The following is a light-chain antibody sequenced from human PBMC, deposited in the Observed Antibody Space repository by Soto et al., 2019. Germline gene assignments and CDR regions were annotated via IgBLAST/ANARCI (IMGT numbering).Light chain of an antibody. CDR1: SSDVGDYNY. J-gene: IGLJ2*01. V-gene: IGLV2-8*01. Sequence: QSALTQPPSASGSPGQSVTISCTGTSSDVGDYNYVSWYQQHPGKAPKLMIFEVTKRPSGVPDRFFGSKSGNTASLTVSGLQADDEAHYYCSSYAGSSSVVFGGGTKVTVL. CDR2: EVT. CDR3: SSYAGSSSVV.